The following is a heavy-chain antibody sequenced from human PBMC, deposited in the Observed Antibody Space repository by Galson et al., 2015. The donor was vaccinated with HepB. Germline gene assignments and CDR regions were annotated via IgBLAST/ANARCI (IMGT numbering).Heavy chain of an antibody. D-gene: IGHD4-17*01. CDR2: INAGNGNT. Sequence: SVKVSCKASGYTFTISAIHWVRQAPGQRLEWMGWINAGNGNTKYSQKFQGRVTIARDTSASTASMELSSLRSEDTAVYYCARGGEYFDNWGQGTLVSVSS. CDR3: ARGGEYFDN. CDR1: GYTFTISA. V-gene: IGHV1-3*01. J-gene: IGHJ4*02.